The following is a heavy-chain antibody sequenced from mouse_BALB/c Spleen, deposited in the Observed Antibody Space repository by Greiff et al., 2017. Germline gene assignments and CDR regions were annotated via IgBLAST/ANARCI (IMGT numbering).Heavy chain of an antibody. V-gene: IGHV1-80*01. CDR2: IYPGDGDT. CDR1: GYAFSSYW. CDR3: ARGDGNYGRFAY. J-gene: IGHJ3*01. Sequence: QVQLQQSGAELVRPGSSVKISCKASGYAFSSYWMNWVKQRPGQGLEWIGQIYPGDGDTNYNGKFKGKATLTADKSSSTAYMQLSSLTSEDSAVYFCARGDGNYGRFAYWGQGTLVTVSA. D-gene: IGHD2-1*01.